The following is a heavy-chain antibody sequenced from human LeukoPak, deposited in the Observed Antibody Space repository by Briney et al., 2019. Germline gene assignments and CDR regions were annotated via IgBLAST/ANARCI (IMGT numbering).Heavy chain of an antibody. CDR1: GYTFTSYG. Sequence: GASVKVSCKASGYTFTSYGISWVRQAPGQGLEWMGWINPNSGGTNYAQKFQGRATMTRDTSISTAYMELSRLKSDDTAVYYCARGGRIAVAGLQPPPASGDAFDIWGQGTMVTVSS. CDR3: ARGGRIAVAGLQPPPASGDAFDI. CDR2: INPNSGGT. J-gene: IGHJ3*02. D-gene: IGHD6-19*01. V-gene: IGHV1-2*02.